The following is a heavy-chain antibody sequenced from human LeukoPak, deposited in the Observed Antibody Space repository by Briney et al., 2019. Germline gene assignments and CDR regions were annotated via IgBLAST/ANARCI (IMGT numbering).Heavy chain of an antibody. CDR2: ISGSGGST. CDR3: ARTSSTIFSGDYYYYYYGMDV. CDR1: GFTFSSYA. V-gene: IGHV3-23*01. D-gene: IGHD2-2*01. J-gene: IGHJ6*02. Sequence: GGSLRLSCAASGFTFSSYAMSWVRQAPGKGLEWVSAISGSGGSTYYADSVKGRFTISRDNSKNTLYLQMNSLRAEDTAVYYCARTSSTIFSGDYYYYYYGMDVWGQGTTVTVSS.